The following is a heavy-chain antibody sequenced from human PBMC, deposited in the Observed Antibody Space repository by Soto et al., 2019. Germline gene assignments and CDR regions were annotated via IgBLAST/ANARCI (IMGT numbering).Heavy chain of an antibody. Sequence: QVQLQESGPGLVKPSETLSLTCTVSGGSVSSGSYYWSWIRQPPGKGLEWIGYIYYSGSTNYNPSLKSRGIISVYTANNHCTLKLSSVTAADTAVYYCAAGEYYYYCMDVWGQGTTVTVSS. J-gene: IGHJ6*02. CDR3: AAGEYYYYCMDV. CDR1: GGSVSSGSYY. CDR2: IYYSGST. V-gene: IGHV4-61*01. D-gene: IGHD2-21*01.